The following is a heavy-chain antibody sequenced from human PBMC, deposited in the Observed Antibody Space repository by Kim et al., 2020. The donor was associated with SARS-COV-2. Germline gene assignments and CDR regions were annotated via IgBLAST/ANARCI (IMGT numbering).Heavy chain of an antibody. CDR1: GGSISSYY. V-gene: IGHV4-59*08. Sequence: SETLSLTCTVSGGSISSYYWSWIRQPPGKGLEWIGYIYYSGSTNYNPSLKSRVTISVDTSKNQFSLKLSSVTAADTAVYYCARSYCGGDCYSNYFDYWGQGTLVTVSS. D-gene: IGHD2-21*02. J-gene: IGHJ4*02. CDR3: ARSYCGGDCYSNYFDY. CDR2: IYYSGST.